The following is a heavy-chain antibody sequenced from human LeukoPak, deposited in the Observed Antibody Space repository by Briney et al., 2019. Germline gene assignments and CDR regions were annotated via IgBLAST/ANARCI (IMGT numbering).Heavy chain of an antibody. D-gene: IGHD1-26*01. CDR2: IYTSGST. CDR3: ARASGWELLFYYYYMDV. CDR1: GGSISSYY. V-gene: IGHV4-4*07. J-gene: IGHJ6*03. Sequence: SETLSLTCTVSGGSISSYYWSWIRQPAGKGLEWIRRIYTSGSTNYNPSLMSRVSMSVDTSKNQVSLRLSSVTAADTAVYYCARASGWELLFYYYYMDVWGKGTTVTVSS.